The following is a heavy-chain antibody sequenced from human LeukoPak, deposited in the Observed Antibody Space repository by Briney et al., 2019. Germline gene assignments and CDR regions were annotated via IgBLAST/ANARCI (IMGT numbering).Heavy chain of an antibody. V-gene: IGHV4-4*08. CDR3: ARTRYYYNSRSYGAPYYFDY. CDR1: GDSISSHY. D-gene: IGHD3-10*01. Sequence: SETLSLTCTVSGDSISSHYWSWIRQPPGKGLEWIGYIYDSGSTYYNPSLKSRVTISVDTSKNQFSLKLSSVTAADTAVYYCARTRYYYNSRSYGAPYYFDYWGQGTLVTVSS. J-gene: IGHJ4*02. CDR2: IYDSGST.